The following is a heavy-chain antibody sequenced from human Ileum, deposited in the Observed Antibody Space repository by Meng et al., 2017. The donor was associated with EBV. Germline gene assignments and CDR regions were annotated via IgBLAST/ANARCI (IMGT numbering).Heavy chain of an antibody. J-gene: IGHJ2*01. V-gene: IGHV4-30-4*01. CDR2: IYYSGST. CDR3: ARGYYDSSGYGYWYFDL. D-gene: IGHD3-22*01. CDR1: GGSISSGDYY. Sequence: QGQLQESGPGRVNPSQTLSLTCTVSGGSISSGDYYWSWIRQPPGKGLEWIGYIYYSGSTYYNPSLKSRVTISVDTSKNQFSLKLSSVTAADTAVYYCARGYYDSSGYGYWYFDLWGRGTLVTVSS.